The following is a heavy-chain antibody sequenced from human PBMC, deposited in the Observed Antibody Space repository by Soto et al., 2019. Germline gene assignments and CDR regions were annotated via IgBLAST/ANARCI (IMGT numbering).Heavy chain of an antibody. Sequence: SETLSLTCTVSGGSISSYYWSWIRQPPGKGLEWIGYIYYSGSTNYNPSLKSRVTISVDTSKNQFSLKLNSMTAADTAVYYCARAQRGKARGAYVGAPYFDYWGQGTLVT. J-gene: IGHJ4*02. V-gene: IGHV4-59*08. CDR2: IYYSGST. D-gene: IGHD1-26*01. CDR3: ARAQRGKARGAYVGAPYFDY. CDR1: GGSISSYY.